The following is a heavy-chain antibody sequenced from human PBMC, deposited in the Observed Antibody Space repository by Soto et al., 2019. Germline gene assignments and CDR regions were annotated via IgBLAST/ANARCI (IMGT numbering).Heavy chain of an antibody. D-gene: IGHD2-2*01. V-gene: IGHV3-23*01. CDR3: AKDSLSSSTWHLYHFDH. CDR2: IACNDAGA. Sequence: EVQLLESGGGLVQPGGSLRLSCAASGFTFSSYAMSWVRQPPGQGLQWVSTIACNDAGADFAESVRGRFTISRDNSKNTLYLQMDSLRGQDTAIYYCAKDSLSSSTWHLYHFDHWGQGTLVTVSS. CDR1: GFTFSSYA. J-gene: IGHJ4*02.